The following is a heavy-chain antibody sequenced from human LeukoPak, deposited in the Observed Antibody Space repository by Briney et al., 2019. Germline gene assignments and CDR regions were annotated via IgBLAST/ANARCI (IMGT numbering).Heavy chain of an antibody. D-gene: IGHD1-26*01. J-gene: IGHJ6*03. V-gene: IGHV3-21*01. Sequence: PGGSLRLSCAASGFTFSSYSMNWVRQAPGKGLEWVSSISSSSSYIYYADSVKGRFTISRDNAKNSLYLQMNSLRAEDTAVYYCARVERATIPYYHYMDVWAKGPRSPSP. CDR2: ISSSSSYI. CDR1: GFTFSSYS. CDR3: ARVERATIPYYHYMDV.